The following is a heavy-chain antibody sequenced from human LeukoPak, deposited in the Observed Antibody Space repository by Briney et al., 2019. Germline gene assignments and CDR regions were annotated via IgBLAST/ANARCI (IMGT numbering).Heavy chain of an antibody. D-gene: IGHD1-1*01. V-gene: IGHV3-30*18. CDR3: AKDLSNWNDVTTPDY. Sequence: GRSLRLSCAASGFTFSSYGMHWVRQAPGKGLEWVTFISFDGSNKYYGDSVKGRFTISRDNSKNTLYLQMNSLKPEDTAIYYCAKDLSNWNDVTTPDYWGQGTLVTVSS. J-gene: IGHJ4*02. CDR1: GFTFSSYG. CDR2: ISFDGSNK.